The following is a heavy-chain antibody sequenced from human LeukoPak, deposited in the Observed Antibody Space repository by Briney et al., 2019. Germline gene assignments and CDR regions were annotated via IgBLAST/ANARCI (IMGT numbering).Heavy chain of an antibody. CDR1: GGSFSGYY. J-gene: IGHJ6*03. V-gene: IGHV4-34*01. Sequence: SETLSLTCAVYGGSFSGYYWSWVRQPPRKGLEWIGEAHHSGSTNYNPSLKSRVTISVDTSKSQFSLNLSSVTAADTAVSYCARGRTPRRTYYYDSRAYLGMDVWGKGTTVTVSS. CDR3: ARGRTPRRTYYYDSRAYLGMDV. CDR2: AHHSGST. D-gene: IGHD3-22*01.